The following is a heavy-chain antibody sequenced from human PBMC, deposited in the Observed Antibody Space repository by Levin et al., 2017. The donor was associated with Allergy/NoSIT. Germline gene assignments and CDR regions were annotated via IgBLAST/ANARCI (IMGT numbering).Heavy chain of an antibody. CDR3: ARTRDGYNVFDY. J-gene: IGHJ4*02. CDR2: IYYSGST. V-gene: IGHV4-28*01. CDR1: GYSISRSNW. D-gene: IGHD5-24*01. Sequence: SQTLSLTCAVPGYSISRSNWWGWLRQPPGKGLEWIGYIYYSGSTYYNPSLKSRVTMSVDTSKNQFSLKLTSLTAVDTALYYCARTRDGYNVFDYWGQGTPVTVSS.